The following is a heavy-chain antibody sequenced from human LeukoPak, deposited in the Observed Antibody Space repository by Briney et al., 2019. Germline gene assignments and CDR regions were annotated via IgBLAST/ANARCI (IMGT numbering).Heavy chain of an antibody. CDR1: GGSISTYQ. CDR3: ARDTRSYDSSGYYFFDF. V-gene: IGHV4-59*01. CDR2: IYKSGST. J-gene: IGHJ4*02. Sequence: SETLSLTCSVSGGSISTYQWSWVRQPPGKGLEWIGNIYKSGSTNYNPSLKSRVTISVDTSKNQFSLRLTSVTAADTAVYYCARDTRSYDSSGYYFFDFWGQGTLVTVSS. D-gene: IGHD3-22*01.